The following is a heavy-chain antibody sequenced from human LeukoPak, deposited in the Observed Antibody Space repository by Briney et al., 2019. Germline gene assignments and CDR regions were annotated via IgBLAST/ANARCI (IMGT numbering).Heavy chain of an antibody. Sequence: ETSETLSLTCTVSGGSISSSSYYWGWIRQPPGKGLEWIGSIYYSGSTYYNPSLKSRVTISVDTSKNQFSLKLSSVTAADTAVYYCARHLGRDFWSGSPHWFDPWGQGTLVTVSS. J-gene: IGHJ5*02. CDR1: GGSISSSSYY. CDR2: IYYSGST. D-gene: IGHD3-3*01. V-gene: IGHV4-39*01. CDR3: ARHLGRDFWSGSPHWFDP.